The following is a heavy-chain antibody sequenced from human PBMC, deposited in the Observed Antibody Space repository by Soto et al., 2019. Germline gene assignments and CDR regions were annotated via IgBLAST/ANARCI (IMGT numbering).Heavy chain of an antibody. CDR1: GFTFSSYA. D-gene: IGHD5-18*01. CDR2: ISGSGGST. Sequence: GSLRLSCAASGFTFSSYAMSWVRQAPGKGLEWVSAISGSGGSTYYADSVKGRFTISRDNSKNTLYLQMNSLRAEDTAVYYCAKDPVQLWLRGYYYGMDVWGQGTTVTVSS. CDR3: AKDPVQLWLRGYYYGMDV. V-gene: IGHV3-23*01. J-gene: IGHJ6*02.